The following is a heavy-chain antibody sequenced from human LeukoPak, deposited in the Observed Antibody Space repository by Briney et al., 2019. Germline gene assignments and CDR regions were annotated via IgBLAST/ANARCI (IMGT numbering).Heavy chain of an antibody. V-gene: IGHV4-59*01. CDR1: GGSLSGYY. CDR2: IHYGGNT. J-gene: IGHJ4*02. Sequence: SETLSLTCTVSGGSLSGYYWSWLRQSPGKGLEWIGYIHYGGNTIYNPSLKSRVTISVDTSNNQFSLNLRSVTAADTAVYYCARYYSSGYTYYFDSWGQGTLVTVSS. CDR3: ARYYSSGYTYYFDS. D-gene: IGHD3-22*01.